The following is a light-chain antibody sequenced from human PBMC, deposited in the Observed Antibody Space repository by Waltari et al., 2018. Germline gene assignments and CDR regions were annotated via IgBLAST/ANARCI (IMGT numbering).Light chain of an antibody. V-gene: IGKV4-1*01. Sequence: DIVMTQSPDSLAVSLGERATINCKSSQSVLYRSDNKNYLGWYQQKPGLPPKLLIYWASTRESGVPDRFSGSGSGTDFTLTISSLQAEDVAVYYCQQYYSSPVTFGQGTRLEIK. J-gene: IGKJ5*01. CDR2: WAS. CDR1: QSVLYRSDNKNY. CDR3: QQYYSSPVT.